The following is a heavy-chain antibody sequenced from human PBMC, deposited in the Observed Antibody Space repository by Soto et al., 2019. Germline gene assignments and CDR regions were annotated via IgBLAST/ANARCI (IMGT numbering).Heavy chain of an antibody. V-gene: IGHV3-30*18. Sequence: GGSLRLSCAASGFTFSSYGMHWVRQAPGKGLEWVAVISYDGSNKYYADSVKGRFTISRDNSKNTLYLQMNSLRAEDTAVYYCAKDLARGQITMVRGLFDPWGQGTLVTVSS. CDR2: ISYDGSNK. J-gene: IGHJ5*02. D-gene: IGHD3-10*01. CDR3: AKDLARGQITMVRGLFDP. CDR1: GFTFSSYG.